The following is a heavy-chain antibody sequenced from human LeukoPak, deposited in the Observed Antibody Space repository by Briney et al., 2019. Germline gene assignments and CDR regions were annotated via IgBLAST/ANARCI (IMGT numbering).Heavy chain of an antibody. J-gene: IGHJ5*01. D-gene: IGHD5-12*01. CDR1: GFAFSTYS. V-gene: IGHV3-21*01. CDR3: ARVSDAFDYFFDS. Sequence: GGSLRLSCAASGFAFSTYSMNWVRQAPGKGLEWVSSVSRSSRFIFYADSVQGRFTISRDDAKDSLFLQMNSLRAKDTAVYYCARVSDAFDYFFDSWGQGTLVTVSS. CDR2: VSRSSRFI.